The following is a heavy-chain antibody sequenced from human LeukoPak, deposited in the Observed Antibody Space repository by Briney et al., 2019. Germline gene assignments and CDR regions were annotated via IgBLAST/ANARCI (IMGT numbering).Heavy chain of an antibody. J-gene: IGHJ4*02. CDR1: GFTFSSYG. V-gene: IGHV3-30*18. CDR3: AKDRGY. Sequence: GGSLRLSCAASGFTFSSYGMHWVRQAPGKGPEWVAVISYDGSNKYYADSVKGRFTISRDNSKNTLYLQMNSPRAEDTAVYYCAKDRGYWGQGTLVTVSS. CDR2: ISYDGSNK.